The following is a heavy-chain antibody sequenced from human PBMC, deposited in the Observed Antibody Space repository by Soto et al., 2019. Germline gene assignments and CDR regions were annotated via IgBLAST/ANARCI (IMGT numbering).Heavy chain of an antibody. V-gene: IGHV4-59*01. CDR2: IYYSGST. CDR1: GDSIRSYY. Sequence: SETLSLTCTVSGDSIRSYYWSWIRQPPGKGLEWIGYIYYSGSTNYNPSLKSRVTISVDTSKNQFSLKLSSVTAADTAVYYCARVRMTYYDYVWGSYRYTDYYYYGMDVWGQGTTVTVSS. D-gene: IGHD3-16*02. CDR3: ARVRMTYYDYVWGSYRYTDYYYYGMDV. J-gene: IGHJ6*02.